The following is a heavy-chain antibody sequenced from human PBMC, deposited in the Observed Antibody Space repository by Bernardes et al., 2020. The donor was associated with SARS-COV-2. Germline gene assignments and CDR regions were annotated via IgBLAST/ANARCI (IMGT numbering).Heavy chain of an antibody. CDR3: ARGHTSGDFKY. CDR1: GGSFRGFS. J-gene: IGHJ4*02. CDR2: INPSGVT. V-gene: IGHV4-34*01. Sequence: SETLYLTCAVYGGSFRGFSWNWIRKPPGKGLEWIGEINPSGVTNYSPSLKSRVTMLVDTSKNHFSLTLTSLTAADTAVYYCARGHTSGDFKYWGQGALVTVSS. D-gene: IGHD2-21*02.